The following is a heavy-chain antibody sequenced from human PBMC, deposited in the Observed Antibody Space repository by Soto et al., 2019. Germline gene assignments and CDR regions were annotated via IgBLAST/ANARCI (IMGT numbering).Heavy chain of an antibody. Sequence: QVQLQESGPGLVKPSETLSRTCTVSGGSISSYYWSWVRQPPGKGLEWIGYIYYSGSTKYNPSLRGGVTISVDTSKTQFALKLSSVAASDTAVYYCARLWGWFGDYWGQGTLVTVSS. CDR3: ARLWGWFGDY. V-gene: IGHV4-59*08. CDR2: IYYSGST. D-gene: IGHD3-10*01. J-gene: IGHJ4*02. CDR1: GGSISSYY.